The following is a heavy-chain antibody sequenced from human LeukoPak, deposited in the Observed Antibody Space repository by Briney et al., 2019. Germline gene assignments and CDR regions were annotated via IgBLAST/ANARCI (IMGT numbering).Heavy chain of an antibody. J-gene: IGHJ4*02. D-gene: IGHD4-23*01. CDR2: IYPGDFDT. V-gene: IGHV5-51*01. CDR1: GYSFTDYW. CDR3: ARPSSLYGGTSEDY. Sequence: EESLKISCKSSGYSFTDYWIVWVRQMPGKGLEWMGAIYPGDFDTRYSPSLDGQVTISADKSVSTTYLQWGSLQASDTAMYYCARPSSLYGGTSEDYWGQGTLVTVSS.